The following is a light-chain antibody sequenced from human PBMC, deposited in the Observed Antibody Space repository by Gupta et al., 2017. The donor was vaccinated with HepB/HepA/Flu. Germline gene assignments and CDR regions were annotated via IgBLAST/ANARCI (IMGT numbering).Light chain of an antibody. CDR2: DVS. J-gene: IGLJ1*01. CDR3: SSYTSSSTPIYV. V-gene: IGLV2-14*01. CDR1: CSDVGGYNY. Sequence: QAALTQPASVSGSPGQSITISCTGTCSDVGGYNYVSWYQQHPGKAPKLMIYDVSNRPSGVSNRFSGSKSGNTASLTISGLQAEDEADYYCSSYTSSSTPIYVFGTGTKVTVL.